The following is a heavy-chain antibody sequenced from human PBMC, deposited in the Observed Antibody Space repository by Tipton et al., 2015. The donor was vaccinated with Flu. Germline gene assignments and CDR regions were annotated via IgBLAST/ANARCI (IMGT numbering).Heavy chain of an antibody. CDR1: GGSIGVTTYY. J-gene: IGHJ3*02. CDR3: ARLSLSFNAFDI. V-gene: IGHV4-39*07. CDR2: VYYTGGT. D-gene: IGHD2/OR15-2a*01. Sequence: LRLSCTVSGGSIGVTTYYWGWIRQPPGKGLEYIGSVYYTGGTYFNPSLKSRVPVSIDTSKKQFSLKLNSVTAADTAVDYCARLSLSFNAFDIWGQGTTVIVS.